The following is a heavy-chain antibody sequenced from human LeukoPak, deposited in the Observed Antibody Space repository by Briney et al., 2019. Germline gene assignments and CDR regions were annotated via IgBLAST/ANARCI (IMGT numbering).Heavy chain of an antibody. Sequence: GGSLRLSCAASGFTFTNYWMIWVRQAPGKGLEWVSYVSSSRTTIYYADSVKGRFTISRDDAKSSLYLQMNSLRAEDTALYYCARMSTGYYDDYWGQGTLVAVSS. CDR2: VSSSRTTI. J-gene: IGHJ4*02. CDR3: ARMSTGYYDDY. D-gene: IGHD3-9*01. V-gene: IGHV3-48*01. CDR1: GFTFTNYW.